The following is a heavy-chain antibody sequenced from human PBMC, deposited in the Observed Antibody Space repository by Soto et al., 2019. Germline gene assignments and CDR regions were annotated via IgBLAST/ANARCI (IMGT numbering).Heavy chain of an antibody. Sequence: QVQLVESGGGVVQPGRSLRLSCAASGFTFSSYGMHWVRQAPGKGLEWVAVISYDGSNKYYADSVKGRFTISRDNSKNTLYLQMNSLRAEDTAVYYCAKDHPPYFDWTARGWGYFDYWGQGTLVTVSS. CDR1: GFTFSSYG. CDR3: AKDHPPYFDWTARGWGYFDY. CDR2: ISYDGSNK. D-gene: IGHD3-9*01. V-gene: IGHV3-30*18. J-gene: IGHJ4*02.